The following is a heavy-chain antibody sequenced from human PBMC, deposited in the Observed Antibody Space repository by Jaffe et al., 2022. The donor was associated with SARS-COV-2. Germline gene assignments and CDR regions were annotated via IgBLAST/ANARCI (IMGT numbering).Heavy chain of an antibody. D-gene: IGHD1-26*01. CDR1: GFTFSSYG. J-gene: IGHJ6*02. CDR2: IWYDGSNK. V-gene: IGHV3-33*01. CDR3: ARNLMFGATTYYYGMDV. Sequence: QVQLVESGGGVVQPGRSLRLSCAASGFTFSSYGMHWVRQAPGKGLEWVAVIWYDGSNKYYADSVKGRFTISRDNSKNTLYLQMNSLRAEDTAVYYCARNLMFGATTYYYGMDVWGQGTTVTVSS.